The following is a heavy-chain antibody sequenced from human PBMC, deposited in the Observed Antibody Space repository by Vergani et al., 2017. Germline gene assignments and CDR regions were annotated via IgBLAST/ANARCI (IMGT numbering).Heavy chain of an antibody. CDR2: ILYDGSNE. CDR3: AKDRGGRHGFYYYGMDV. Sequence: VQLVESGGGLVQPGGSLRLSCAASGFTFSSYWMSWVRQAPGKGLEWVAAILYDGSNEYYSDSVKGRFSISRDNSKNTLYLQMNSLTVDDTAVYYGAKDRGGRHGFYYYGMDVWGQGTTVTVSS. V-gene: IGHV3-30*18. CDR1: GFTFSSYW. D-gene: IGHD5-24*01. J-gene: IGHJ6*02.